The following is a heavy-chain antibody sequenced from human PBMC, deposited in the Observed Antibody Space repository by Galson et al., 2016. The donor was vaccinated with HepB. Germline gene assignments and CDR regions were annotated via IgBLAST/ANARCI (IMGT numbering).Heavy chain of an antibody. J-gene: IGHJ6*04. D-gene: IGHD3-10*01. CDR3: ARGGSGSHPNQHYFYYYALDV. CDR1: GSTFNSYS. V-gene: IGHV3-48*01. Sequence: SLRLSCAASGSTFNSYSMNWVRQAPGKGLEWVSYISSSSSAIYYADSVKGRFTISRDNAKNSLYLQMNSLRAEDTAVYCCARGGSGSHPNQHYFYYYALDVWGIGATVTVSS. CDR2: ISSSSSAI.